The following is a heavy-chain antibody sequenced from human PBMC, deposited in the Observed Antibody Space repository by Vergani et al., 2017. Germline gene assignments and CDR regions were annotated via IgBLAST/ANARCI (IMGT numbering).Heavy chain of an antibody. D-gene: IGHD6-19*01. CDR1: GFTFSSYS. J-gene: IGHJ4*02. Sequence: EVQLLESGGGLVKPGGSLRLSCAASGFTFSSYSMNWVRQAPGKGLEWVSSISSSSSYIYYADSVKGRFTISRDNAKNSLYLQMNSLRAEDTAVYYCAREGGGIAVAGFDYWGQGTLVTVSS. CDR3: AREGGGIAVAGFDY. CDR2: ISSSSSYI. V-gene: IGHV3-21*01.